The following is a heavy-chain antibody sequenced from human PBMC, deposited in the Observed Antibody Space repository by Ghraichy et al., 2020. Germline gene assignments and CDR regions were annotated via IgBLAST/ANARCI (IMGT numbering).Heavy chain of an antibody. CDR3: ARLFYHGGSGYLQY. CDR1: GFSLSTVGVS. CDR2: IYWDDEK. V-gene: IGHV2-5*02. J-gene: IGHJ1*01. Sequence: SGPTLVKPTQALTLTCTFSGFSLSTVGVSVGWIRQPPGEALEWLALIYWDDEKRYSPSLERRLTITKDTSRNQVVLTLTNVDPVDTATYYCARLFYHGGSGYLQYGGPGNLVNLSS. D-gene: IGHD2-15*01.